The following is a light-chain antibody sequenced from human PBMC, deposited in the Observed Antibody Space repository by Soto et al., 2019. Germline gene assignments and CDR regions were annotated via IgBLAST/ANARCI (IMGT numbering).Light chain of an antibody. CDR2: DVS. CDR3: CSYAGSYTWV. Sequence: QSALTQPRSVSGSPGQSVTISCTGTSSDVGNYNYVSWYQQHPGKAPKVMIYDVSKRPSGVPDRFSDSKSGNTASLTISGLQAEDEADYYCCSYAGSYTWVFGGGTKLTVL. V-gene: IGLV2-11*01. CDR1: SSDVGNYNY. J-gene: IGLJ3*02.